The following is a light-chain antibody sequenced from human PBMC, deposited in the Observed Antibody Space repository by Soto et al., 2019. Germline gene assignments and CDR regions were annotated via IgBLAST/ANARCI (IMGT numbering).Light chain of an antibody. CDR1: QSVSTN. J-gene: IGKJ1*01. CDR2: GAS. CDR3: QQFGRT. V-gene: IGKV3-15*01. Sequence: EVVMSQSPTTLSVKPGERATLSCRASQSVSTNLAWYQQKPGQVPSLLIYGASTRASGIPARFSGSGSGTEFTLTISRLEPEDFAVYYCQQFGRTFGQG.